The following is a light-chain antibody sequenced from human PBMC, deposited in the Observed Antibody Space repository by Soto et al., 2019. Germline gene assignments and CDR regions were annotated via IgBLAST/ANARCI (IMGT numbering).Light chain of an antibody. J-gene: IGKJ1*01. V-gene: IGKV3D-15*01. Sequence: VLTKSPATLSLSPWERATLSCRASQSVSSNLAWYQQKPGQAPRLLIYGASTRATGIPARVSGSGSGTEFTLTISSLQSEDFAVYYCQQYNNWPQTFGQGTKVDIK. CDR3: QQYNNWPQT. CDR2: GAS. CDR1: QSVSSN.